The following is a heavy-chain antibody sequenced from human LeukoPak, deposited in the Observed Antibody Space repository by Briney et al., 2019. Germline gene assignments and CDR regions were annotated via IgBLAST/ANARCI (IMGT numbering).Heavy chain of an antibody. Sequence: ASVKVSCKASGGTFKNYAISWVRQAPGQGLEWMGWINTNTGNPTYAQGFTGRFVFSLDTSVSTAYLQISSLKAEDTAVYYCAREVVIMTSDAFDIWGQGTMVTVSS. V-gene: IGHV7-4-1*02. D-gene: IGHD3-3*01. J-gene: IGHJ3*02. CDR2: INTNTGNP. CDR3: AREVVIMTSDAFDI. CDR1: GGTFKNYA.